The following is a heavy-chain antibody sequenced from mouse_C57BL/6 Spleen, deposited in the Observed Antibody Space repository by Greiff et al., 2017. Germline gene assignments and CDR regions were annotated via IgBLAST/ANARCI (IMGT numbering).Heavy chain of an antibody. CDR3: ARGSYDGAMDY. V-gene: IGHV3-5*01. J-gene: IGHJ4*01. CDR1: GISITTGNYR. CDR2: IYYSGTI. Sequence: EVKLQESGPGLVKPSQTVFLTCTVTGISITTGNYRWSWIRQFPGNKLEWIGYIYYSGTITYNPSLTSRTTITRDTPKNQFFLEMNSLTAEDTATYYCARGSYDGAMDYWGQGTSVTVSS. D-gene: IGHD2-12*01.